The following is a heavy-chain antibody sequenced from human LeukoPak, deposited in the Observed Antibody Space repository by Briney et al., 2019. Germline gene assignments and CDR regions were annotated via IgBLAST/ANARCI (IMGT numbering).Heavy chain of an antibody. CDR3: ARGPMRGWFDP. V-gene: IGHV4-34*01. CDR2: INHSGST. D-gene: IGHD3-22*01. CDR1: GGAFSGYY. Sequence: TSETLSLTCAVYGGAFSGYYGSWIRQPPGRGLEWIGEINHSGSTNYNPSLRSRVTISVGTSKNQFSLELSSVTAADTAVYYCARGPMRGWFDPWGQGTLVTVSS. J-gene: IGHJ5*02.